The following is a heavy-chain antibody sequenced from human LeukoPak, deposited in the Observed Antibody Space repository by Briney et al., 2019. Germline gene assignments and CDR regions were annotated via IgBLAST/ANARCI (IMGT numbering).Heavy chain of an antibody. CDR3: AIEQWELKY. CDR1: GFTFSSYA. Sequence: GGSLRLSCAASGFTFSSYAMSWVRQAPGKGLEWASAISGSGGATYYADSVKARFTISKDDSKNTLYLQMSSLRAEDTAVYYCAIEQWELKYWGQGTLVTVSS. CDR2: ISGSGGAT. D-gene: IGHD1-26*01. V-gene: IGHV3-23*01. J-gene: IGHJ4*02.